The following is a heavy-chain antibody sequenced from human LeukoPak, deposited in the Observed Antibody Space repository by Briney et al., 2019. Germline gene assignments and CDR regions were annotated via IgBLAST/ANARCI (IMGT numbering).Heavy chain of an antibody. CDR3: ARGSIAARNDAFDI. Sequence: SETLSLTCTVSGGSISSYYWSWIRQPPGKGLGWIAYIYYSGSTDYNPPLKSRVTISVDTSKNQFSLKLSSVTAADTAVYYCARGSIAARNDAFDIWGQGTMVTVSS. CDR2: IYYSGST. CDR1: GGSISSYY. J-gene: IGHJ3*02. V-gene: IGHV4-59*01. D-gene: IGHD6-6*01.